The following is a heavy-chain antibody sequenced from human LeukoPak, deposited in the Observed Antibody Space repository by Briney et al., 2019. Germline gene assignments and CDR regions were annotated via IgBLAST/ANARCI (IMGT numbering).Heavy chain of an antibody. CDR1: GGTFSSYA. V-gene: IGHV1-69*13. Sequence: SVKVSCKASGGTFSSYAISWVRQAPGQGLEWMGGIIPIFGTADYAQKFQGRVTITADESTSTAYMELSSLRSEDTAVYYCERSSRGGYSYGYYYWGQGTLVTVSS. CDR2: IIPIFGTA. CDR3: ERSSRGGYSYGYYY. J-gene: IGHJ4*02. D-gene: IGHD5-18*01.